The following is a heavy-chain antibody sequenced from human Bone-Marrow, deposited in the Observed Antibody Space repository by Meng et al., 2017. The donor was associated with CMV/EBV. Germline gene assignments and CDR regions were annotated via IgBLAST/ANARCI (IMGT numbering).Heavy chain of an antibody. Sequence: GESLKISCAASGFTFSSYEMNWVRQAPGKGLEWVAFIRYDGSNKYYADSVKGRFTISRDNSKNTLYLQMNSLRAEDTAVYYCAKDLAKARGVCSYWGQGTLVTVSS. CDR2: IRYDGSNK. J-gene: IGHJ4*02. D-gene: IGHD3-10*01. CDR1: GFTFSSYE. CDR3: AKDLAKARGVCSY. V-gene: IGHV3-30*02.